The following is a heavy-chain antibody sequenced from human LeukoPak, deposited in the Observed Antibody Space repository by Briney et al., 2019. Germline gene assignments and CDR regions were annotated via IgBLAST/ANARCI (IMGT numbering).Heavy chain of an antibody. CDR2: TYYRSKWYN. CDR1: GDSVSSNSAA. J-gene: IGHJ3*02. CDR3: ARDRPSYDILTGYSNDAFDI. Sequence: SQTLSLTCAISGDSVSSNSAAWNWIRQSPSRGLEWLGRTYYRSKWYNDYAVSVKSRITINPDTSKNQFSLQLNSVTPEDTAVYYRARDRPSYDILTGYSNDAFDIWGQGTMVTVSS. D-gene: IGHD3-9*01. V-gene: IGHV6-1*01.